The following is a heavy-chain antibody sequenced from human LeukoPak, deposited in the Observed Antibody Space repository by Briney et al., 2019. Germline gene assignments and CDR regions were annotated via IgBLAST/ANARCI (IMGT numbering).Heavy chain of an antibody. Sequence: GASVKVSCKASGYTFTSYGISWVRQAPGQGLEWMGWISGYSGNTGYAQKFQGRVTMTRNTSISTAYMELSSLRSEDTAVYYCARTVVLFSTQLWIDGMDVWGQGTTVTVSS. J-gene: IGHJ6*02. CDR1: GYTFTSYG. D-gene: IGHD2-8*01. CDR2: ISGYSGNT. CDR3: ARTVVLFSTQLWIDGMDV. V-gene: IGHV1-8*02.